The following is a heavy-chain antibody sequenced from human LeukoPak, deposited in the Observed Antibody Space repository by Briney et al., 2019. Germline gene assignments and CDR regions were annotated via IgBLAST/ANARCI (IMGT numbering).Heavy chain of an antibody. J-gene: IGHJ4*02. CDR1: GFTFSNYC. D-gene: IGHD5-18*01. CDR2: IKQDGSEK. CDR3: ARASPERGYSYGPLDNYFDY. Sequence: PGGSLRLSCAASGFTFSNYCMSWVRQAPGMGLEWVVNIKQDGSEKYYVDSGKGRFTISRDNAKNSLYLQMNSLRAEDTAVYYCARASPERGYSYGPLDNYFDYWGQGTLVTVSS. V-gene: IGHV3-7*01.